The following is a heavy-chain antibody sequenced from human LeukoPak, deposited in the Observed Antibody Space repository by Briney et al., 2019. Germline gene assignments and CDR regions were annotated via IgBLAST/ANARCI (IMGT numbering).Heavy chain of an antibody. CDR3: ASTIIAVEALWSFDY. D-gene: IGHD6-19*01. CDR2: IYYSGST. Sequence: PSETLSLTCTVSGGSISSSSYYWGWIRQPPGTGLEWIGSIYYSGSTYYNPSLKSRVTISVDTSKNQFSLKLSSVTAADTAVYYCASTIIAVEALWSFDYWGQGTLVTVSS. CDR1: GGSISSSSYY. V-gene: IGHV4-39*01. J-gene: IGHJ4*02.